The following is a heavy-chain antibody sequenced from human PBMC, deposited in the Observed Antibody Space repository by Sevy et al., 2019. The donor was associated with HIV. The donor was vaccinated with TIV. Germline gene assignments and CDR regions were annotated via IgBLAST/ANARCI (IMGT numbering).Heavy chain of an antibody. J-gene: IGHJ6*02. CDR2: IKSKTDGGTT. Sequence: GGSLRLSCAASGFTFSNAWMSWVRQAPGKGLEWVGRIKSKTDGGTTDYAAPVKGRFTISRDDSKNTLYLQMNSLKTEDTAVYYCTTEGVVIFGRDYYYYGMDVSGQGTSVTVSS. V-gene: IGHV3-15*01. CDR3: TTEGVVIFGRDYYYYGMDV. CDR1: GFTFSNAW. D-gene: IGHD3-3*01.